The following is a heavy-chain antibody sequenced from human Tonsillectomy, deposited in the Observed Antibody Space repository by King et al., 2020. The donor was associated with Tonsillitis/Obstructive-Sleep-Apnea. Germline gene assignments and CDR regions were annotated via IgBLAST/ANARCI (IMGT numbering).Heavy chain of an antibody. V-gene: IGHV5-51*01. CDR2: IYPGDSDT. CDR3: ARHLRPPAAAAAYFDY. Sequence: QLVQSGAEVKKPGESLKISCKGSGYSFTTYWIGWVRQMPGKGLEWMGIIYPGDSDTRYSPSFQGQVTSSADKSISTAYLQWSSLKASDTAMYYCARHLRPPAAAAAYFDYWGQGTLVTVSS. CDR1: GYSFTTYW. D-gene: IGHD6-13*01. J-gene: IGHJ4*02.